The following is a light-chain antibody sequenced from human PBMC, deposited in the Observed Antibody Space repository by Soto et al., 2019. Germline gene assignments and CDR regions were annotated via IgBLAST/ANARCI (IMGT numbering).Light chain of an antibody. CDR2: GAS. Sequence: IVLTQSPGTLSLSPGERATLSCRASQSVSSSYLAWYQQKPGQAPRPLIYGASSRATGIPASVSGSGSGTDVTLSISRLEPEDFAVYYCQQYGSSPFTFGGGTKVDIK. V-gene: IGKV3-20*01. CDR1: QSVSSSY. CDR3: QQYGSSPFT. J-gene: IGKJ4*01.